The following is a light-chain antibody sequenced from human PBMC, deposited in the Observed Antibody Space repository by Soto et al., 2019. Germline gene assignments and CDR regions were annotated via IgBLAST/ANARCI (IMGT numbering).Light chain of an antibody. CDR3: QTWGTGYWV. V-gene: IGLV4-69*01. Sequence: QLVLTQSPSASASLGASVKLTCTLSSGHSTYAIAWHQQQPEKGPRYLMKLNSDGSHKKGDGIPDRFSGSSSGAERYLTISSLQSEYEADYYCQTWGTGYWVFGGGTKLTVL. CDR2: LNSDGSH. CDR1: SGHSTYA. J-gene: IGLJ3*02.